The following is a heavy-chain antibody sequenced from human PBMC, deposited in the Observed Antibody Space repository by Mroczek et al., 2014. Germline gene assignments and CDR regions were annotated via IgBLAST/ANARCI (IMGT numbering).Heavy chain of an antibody. CDR2: ISYDGSNK. V-gene: IGHV3-30-3*01. CDR1: GFTFSSYA. J-gene: IGHJ4*02. D-gene: IGHD6-19*01. CDR3: AREGKEWLTE. Sequence: ESGGGVVQPGRSLRLSCAASGFTFSSYAMHWVRQAPGKGLEWVAVISYDGSNKYYADSVKGRFTISRDNSKNTLYLQMNSLRAEDTAVYYCAREGKEWLTEWGQGTLVTVSS.